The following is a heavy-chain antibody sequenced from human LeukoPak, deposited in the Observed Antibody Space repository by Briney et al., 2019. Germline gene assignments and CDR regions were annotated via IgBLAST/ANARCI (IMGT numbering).Heavy chain of an antibody. CDR2: IIPIFGTA. Sequence: SVKVSCKASGGTFSSYAISWVRQAPGQGLGWMGGIIPIFGTANYAQKFQGRVAITADESTSTAYMELSSLRSEDTAVYYCARCLITMVRGVYYYMDVWGKGTTVTISS. D-gene: IGHD3-10*01. CDR1: GGTFSSYA. CDR3: ARCLITMVRGVYYYMDV. J-gene: IGHJ6*03. V-gene: IGHV1-69*13.